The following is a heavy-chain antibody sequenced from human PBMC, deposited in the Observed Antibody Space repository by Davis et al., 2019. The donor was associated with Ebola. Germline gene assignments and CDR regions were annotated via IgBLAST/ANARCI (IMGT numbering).Heavy chain of an antibody. Sequence: ASVKVSCKASGYTFTGYYMHWVRQAPGQGLEWMGWINPNSGGTNYAQKFQGRVTMTRDTSISTAYMELSSLRSEDTAVYYCASGLVRGESYWYFDLWGRGTLVTVSS. D-gene: IGHD6-6*01. CDR3: ASGLVRGESYWYFDL. J-gene: IGHJ2*01. CDR1: GYTFTGYY. V-gene: IGHV1-2*02. CDR2: INPNSGGT.